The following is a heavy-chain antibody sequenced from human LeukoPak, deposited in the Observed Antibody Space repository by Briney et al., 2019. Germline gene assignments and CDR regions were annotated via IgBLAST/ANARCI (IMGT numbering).Heavy chain of an antibody. CDR2: ISTYNGKT. D-gene: IGHD6-19*01. CDR1: GYTFSSYG. CDR3: ARADSSGTYYYGMGV. V-gene: IGHV1-18*01. Sequence: GASVKVSCKASGYTFSSYGTRWVRQAPGQGLEWMGWISTYNGKTNYAQKLQGRVTMTTDTSTSTAYMELRSLRSDDTAVYYCARADSSGTYYYGMGVWGQGTTVTVSS. J-gene: IGHJ6*02.